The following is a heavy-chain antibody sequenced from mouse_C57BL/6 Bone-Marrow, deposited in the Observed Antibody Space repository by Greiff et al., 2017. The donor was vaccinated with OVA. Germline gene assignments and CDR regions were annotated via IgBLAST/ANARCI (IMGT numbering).Heavy chain of an antibody. Sequence: EVMLVESGAELVRPGASVKLSCTASGFNIKDDYMHWVKQRPEQGLEWIGWIDPENGDTEYASKFQGKATITADTSSNTAYLQLSSLTSEDTAVYYGTTGSSGGYFDYWGQGTTLTVSS. D-gene: IGHD3-2*02. CDR3: TTGSSGGYFDY. CDR2: IDPENGDT. CDR1: GFNIKDDY. J-gene: IGHJ2*01. V-gene: IGHV14-4*01.